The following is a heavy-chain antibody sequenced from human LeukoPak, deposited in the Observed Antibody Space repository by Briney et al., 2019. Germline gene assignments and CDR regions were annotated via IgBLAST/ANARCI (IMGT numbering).Heavy chain of an antibody. V-gene: IGHV4-59*11. CDR1: GGSISSHY. J-gene: IGHJ4*02. CDR3: ARARGVGDFDY. CDR2: IYYSGST. Sequence: SETLSLTCTVSGGSISSHYWSWIRQPPGKGLEWIGYIYYSGSTNYNPSLKSRVTISVDMSKNKFSLKLSSVTAADTAVYYCARARGVGDFDYWGQGTLVTVSS. D-gene: IGHD3-16*01.